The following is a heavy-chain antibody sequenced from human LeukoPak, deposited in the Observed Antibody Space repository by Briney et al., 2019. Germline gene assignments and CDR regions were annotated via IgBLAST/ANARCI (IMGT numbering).Heavy chain of an antibody. CDR1: GFTFSSYG. V-gene: IGHV3-30*18. CDR2: ISYDGSNK. D-gene: IGHD4-11*01. Sequence: GRSLRLFCAASGFTFSSYGMQSVRQAPGRGLGWEAVISYDGSNKYYADSVKGRFTISRDNTKNTLYLQMNSLGAEDTAVYYCGKEVRGMDVWGQGTTVTVSS. J-gene: IGHJ6*02. CDR3: GKEVRGMDV.